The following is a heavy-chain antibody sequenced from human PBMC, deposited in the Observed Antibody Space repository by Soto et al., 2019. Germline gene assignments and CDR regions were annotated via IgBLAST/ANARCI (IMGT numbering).Heavy chain of an antibody. Sequence: EVQLVESGGGLVQPGGSLRLSCAASGFTFSNYWMHWVRHAPGKGLVWVSRINGGGISTDYAESVKGRFTISRDNAKNTLYLQMNSLTAEDTAVYYCVSDGAGANYYFDSWGQGTLATVSS. V-gene: IGHV3-74*01. CDR2: INGGGIST. CDR1: GFTFSNYW. D-gene: IGHD6-19*01. J-gene: IGHJ4*02. CDR3: VSDGAGANYYFDS.